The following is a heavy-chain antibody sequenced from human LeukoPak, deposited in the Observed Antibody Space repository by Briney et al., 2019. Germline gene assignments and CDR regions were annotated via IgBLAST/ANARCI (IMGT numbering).Heavy chain of an antibody. J-gene: IGHJ5*02. Sequence: ASVKVSCKASGYTFTSYRLRWVRQAPGKGLEWMGWISAYTGNTNHAQSLQGRVIMTTDTSTSTSYMELRSLRSDDTAVYYCARGKGTTVTTGIMWFDPWGQGTLVTVSS. V-gene: IGHV1-18*01. CDR2: ISAYTGNT. CDR1: GYTFTSYR. D-gene: IGHD4-11*01. CDR3: ARGKGTTVTTGIMWFDP.